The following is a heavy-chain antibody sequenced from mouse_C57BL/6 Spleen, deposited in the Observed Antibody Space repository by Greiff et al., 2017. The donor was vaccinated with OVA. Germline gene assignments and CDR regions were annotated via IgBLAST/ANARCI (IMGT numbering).Heavy chain of an antibody. Sequence: EVMLVESGGDLVKPGGSLKLSCAASGFTFSSYGMSWVRQTPDKRLEWVATISSGGSYTYYPDSVKGRFTISRDNAKNTLYLQMSSLKSEDTAMYYCARQYDYDVHFDYWGQGTTLTVSS. J-gene: IGHJ2*01. CDR1: GFTFSSYG. CDR2: ISSGGSYT. CDR3: ARQYDYDVHFDY. D-gene: IGHD2-4*01. V-gene: IGHV5-6*01.